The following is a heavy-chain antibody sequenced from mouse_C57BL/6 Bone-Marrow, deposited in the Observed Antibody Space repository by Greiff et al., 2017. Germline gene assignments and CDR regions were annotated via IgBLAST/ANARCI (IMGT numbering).Heavy chain of an antibody. V-gene: IGHV1-50*01. J-gene: IGHJ2*01. CDR3: ARETDDVYFDY. CDR2: IDPSDSYT. CDR1: GYTFTSYW. Sequence: QVQLKQPGAELVKPGASVKLSCKASGYTFTSYWMQWVKQRPGQGLEWIGEIDPSDSYTNYNQKFKGKATLTVDTASSTAYMQLSSLTSEDSAVYYCARETDDVYFDYWGQGTTLTVSS. D-gene: IGHD2-12*01.